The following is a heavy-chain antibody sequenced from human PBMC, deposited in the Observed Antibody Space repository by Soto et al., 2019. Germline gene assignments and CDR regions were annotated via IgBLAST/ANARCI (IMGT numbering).Heavy chain of an antibody. CDR3: ARLDTTMDAFDY. J-gene: IGHJ4*02. CDR1: GYTFISYG. CDR2: INIYNGNT. D-gene: IGHD5-18*01. Sequence: QVQLVQSGGEVRKPGASVKVSCKASGYTFISYGINWVRQAPGQGLEWMGWINIYNGNTNYAQKLQGRVTRTTDTSTSTAYMELRSLKSDDTAVYYCARLDTTMDAFDYWGQGTLVTVSS. V-gene: IGHV1-18*01.